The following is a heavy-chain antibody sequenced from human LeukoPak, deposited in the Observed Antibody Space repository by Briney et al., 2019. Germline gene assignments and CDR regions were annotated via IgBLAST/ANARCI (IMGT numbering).Heavy chain of an antibody. V-gene: IGHV4-4*07. Sequence: SETLSLTCTVSGGSISSYYWSWIRQPAGKGLEWIGRIYTSGSTNYNPSLKSRVTMSADTSKNQFSLKLSSVTAADTAVYYCARVEGVGYDFWSGYYTGWFDPWGQGTLVTVSS. J-gene: IGHJ5*02. D-gene: IGHD3-3*01. CDR3: ARVEGVGYDFWSGYYTGWFDP. CDR2: IYTSGST. CDR1: GGSISSYY.